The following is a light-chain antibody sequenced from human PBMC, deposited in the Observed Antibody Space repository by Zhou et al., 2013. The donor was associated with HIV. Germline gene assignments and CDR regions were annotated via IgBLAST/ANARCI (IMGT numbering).Light chain of an antibody. J-gene: IGKJ4*01. CDR3: QQYHSYPLT. Sequence: DIQMTQSPSSLSASVGDRVTITCRASQSINTYLNWYQQKPGKAPKLLIYSASSLESGVPSRFSGSGSGTDFTLTISSLQPEDFATYYCQQYHSYPLTFGGGTKVEIK. CDR1: QSINTY. V-gene: IGKV1-39*01. CDR2: SAS.